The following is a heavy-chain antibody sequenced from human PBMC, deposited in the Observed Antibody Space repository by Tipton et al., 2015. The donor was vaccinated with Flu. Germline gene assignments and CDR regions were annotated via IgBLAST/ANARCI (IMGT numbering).Heavy chain of an antibody. CDR1: GFSISSGYY. D-gene: IGHD3-22*01. Sequence: TLSLTCTVSGFSISSGYYWAWIRQPPGKGLEWIGSIYHIGSTYYNPSLKSRVTISVDTSKDQFSLRLTSVTAADTALYYCASVTNNYESVEFWGQGTLVTVSS. J-gene: IGHJ1*01. CDR2: IYHIGST. CDR3: ASVTNNYESVEF. V-gene: IGHV4-38-2*02.